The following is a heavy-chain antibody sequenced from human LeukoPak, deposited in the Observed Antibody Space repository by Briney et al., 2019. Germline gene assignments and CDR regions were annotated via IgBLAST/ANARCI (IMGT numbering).Heavy chain of an antibody. Sequence: ASQTLSLTCTVSGGSINIDDYYWGWIRQPPGKGLEWIGSMYYSGSTYYTPSLKSRVTISVDTSKNQFSLKLRSVTAADTAVYYCARRRYCGSISCYNYFDYWGQGTLVTVSS. D-gene: IGHD2-2*02. CDR1: GGSINIDDYY. V-gene: IGHV4-39*01. CDR2: MYYSGST. CDR3: ARRRYCGSISCYNYFDY. J-gene: IGHJ4*02.